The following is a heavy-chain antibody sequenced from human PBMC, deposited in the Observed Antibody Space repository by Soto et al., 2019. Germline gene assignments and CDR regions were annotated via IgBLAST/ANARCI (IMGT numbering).Heavy chain of an antibody. D-gene: IGHD6-13*01. J-gene: IGHJ4*02. V-gene: IGHV3-33*06. Sequence: QVQLVESGGGVVQPGRSLRLSCAASGFSLSSYGMHWVRQAPGKGLEWVAVMGFDGNNDYYADSVKGRFTVSRDNSRNKLFIQMNSLSVGATAVYSCEKDIAYSSTWPSYWGQGTLVTVSS. CDR1: GFSLSSYG. CDR3: EKDIAYSSTWPSY. CDR2: MGFDGNND.